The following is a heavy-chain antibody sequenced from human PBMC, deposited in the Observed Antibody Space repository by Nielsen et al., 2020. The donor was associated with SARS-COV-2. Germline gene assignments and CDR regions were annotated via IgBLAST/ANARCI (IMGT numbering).Heavy chain of an antibody. CDR2: IYRDDDK. Sequence: SGPTLVKPTQTLTLTCTFSGFSLSTSGVGVGWIRQPPGKALEWLALIYRDDDKRYSPSLKSRLTITKDTSKNQVVLTMTNMDPVDAATYYCAHRVRWFEIFDIWGQGTMVTVSS. J-gene: IGHJ3*02. V-gene: IGHV2-5*02. CDR1: GFSLSTSGVG. D-gene: IGHD3-10*01. CDR3: AHRVRWFEIFDI.